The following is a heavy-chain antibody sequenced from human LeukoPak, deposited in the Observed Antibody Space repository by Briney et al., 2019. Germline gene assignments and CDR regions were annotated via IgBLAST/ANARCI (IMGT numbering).Heavy chain of an antibody. D-gene: IGHD3-10*01. CDR2: IDTGGSTI. CDR3: ARHISGSASGFDP. J-gene: IGHJ5*02. CDR1: GFPFSSYA. V-gene: IGHV3-48*03. Sequence: GGSLRLSCAASGFPFSSYAMDWVRQAPGKGPEWVSYIDTGGSTIYYADSVRGRITISRDNTEKSLFLQMNSLRAEDTGIYYCARHISGSASGFDPWGQGTLVTVSS.